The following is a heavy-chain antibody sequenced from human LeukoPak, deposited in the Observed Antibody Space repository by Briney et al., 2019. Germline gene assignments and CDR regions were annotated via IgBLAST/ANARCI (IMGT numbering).Heavy chain of an antibody. Sequence: GGSLRLSCAASGFTFSSYSMNWVRQAPGKGLEWVSSISSSSSYIYYADSVKGRFTISRDNAKNSLYLQMNSLRAEDTAVYYCARVPAPSRFLEWLWHFDYWGQGTLDTVSS. V-gene: IGHV3-21*01. CDR1: GFTFSSYS. CDR3: ARVPAPSRFLEWLWHFDY. J-gene: IGHJ4*02. D-gene: IGHD3-3*01. CDR2: ISSSSSYI.